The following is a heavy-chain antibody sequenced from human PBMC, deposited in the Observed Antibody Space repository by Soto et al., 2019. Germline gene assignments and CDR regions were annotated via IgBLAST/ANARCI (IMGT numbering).Heavy chain of an antibody. V-gene: IGHV4-30-4*01. CDR2: IFYSGST. CDR3: ARGWLQYDY. D-gene: IGHD5-12*01. Sequence: SETLSLTCTVSGGSISSGDYYWSWIRQPPGKGLEWIGYIFYSGSTYYNPTLKSRVTMSVDTSKNQFSLRLSSVTAADTAVYYCARGWLQYDYWGRGTLVTAPQ. CDR1: GGSISSGDYY. J-gene: IGHJ4*02.